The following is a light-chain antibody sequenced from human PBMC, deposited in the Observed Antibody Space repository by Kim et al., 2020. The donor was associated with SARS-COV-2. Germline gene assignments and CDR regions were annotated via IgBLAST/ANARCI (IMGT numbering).Light chain of an antibody. J-gene: IGKJ2*01. CDR3: QQANSFPYT. V-gene: IGKV1-12*01. Sequence: SASVGDRVTITCRASQRISSLLAWYQQKPGEAPNLLIFAASTLQGGVPSRFSGSGSGTDFTLTISSLQPEDSATYYCQQANSFPYTFGQGTKLEI. CDR2: AAS. CDR1: QRISSL.